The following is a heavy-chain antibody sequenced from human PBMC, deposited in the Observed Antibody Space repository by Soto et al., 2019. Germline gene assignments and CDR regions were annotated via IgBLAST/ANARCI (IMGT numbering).Heavy chain of an antibody. CDR3: ARTLGYCSSTSCHGAFDI. CDR2: IIPIFGTA. Sequence: QVQLVQSGAEVKKPGSSVKVSCKASGGTFSSYAISWVRQAPGQGLEWMGGIIPIFGTANYAQKFQGRVTITADESTSTAYMELGSLRSEDTAVYYCARTLGYCSSTSCHGAFDIWGKGTMVTVSS. V-gene: IGHV1-69*01. D-gene: IGHD2-2*01. CDR1: GGTFSSYA. J-gene: IGHJ3*02.